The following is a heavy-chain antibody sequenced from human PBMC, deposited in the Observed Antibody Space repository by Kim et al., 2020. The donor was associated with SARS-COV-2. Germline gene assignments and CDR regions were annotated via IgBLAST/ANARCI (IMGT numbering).Heavy chain of an antibody. J-gene: IGHJ4*02. V-gene: IGHV3-11*01. CDR1: GFTFSDYY. CDR3: ARTSRNPDF. Sequence: GGSLRLSCAASGFTFSDYYMSWIRQAPGKGLEYISFISSSGTTTYYADSVRGRFTMSRDNAKNSLYLQMNTLRAEDTAVYYCARTSRNPDFCGQGTLVTV. CDR2: ISSSGTTT. D-gene: IGHD2-21*01.